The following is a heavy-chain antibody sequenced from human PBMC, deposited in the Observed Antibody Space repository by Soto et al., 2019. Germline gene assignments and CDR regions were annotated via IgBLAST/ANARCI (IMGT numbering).Heavy chain of an antibody. J-gene: IGHJ4*02. CDR3: ARVGGNWNADYFGY. V-gene: IGHV1-8*01. CDR1: GYTFSDYD. CDR2: MNHNSGDT. Sequence: QVQLVQAGAEVKKTGASVKVSFKASGYTFSDYDINWVRQASGQGPEWLGWMNHNSGDTGYAQNFQRRVTMTSDTSQRTPYRALSSLGSEDKAVYYCARVGGNWNADYFGYWGQGTLVTGSS. D-gene: IGHD1-1*01.